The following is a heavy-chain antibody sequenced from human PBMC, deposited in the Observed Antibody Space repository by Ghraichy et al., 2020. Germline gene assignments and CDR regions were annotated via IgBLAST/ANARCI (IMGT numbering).Heavy chain of an antibody. J-gene: IGHJ4*02. D-gene: IGHD5-18*01. CDR2: INPNSGGT. CDR1: GYTFTGYY. V-gene: IGHV1-2*02. CDR3: ATLHRFGYYCDT. Sequence: ASVKVSCKASGYTFTGYYMQWVRQAPGQGLEWMGWINPNSGGTNYAQKFQGRVTMTRDTSISTAYMELSSLTSDDTAVYYCATLHRFGYYCDTWGKGTLFTVYS.